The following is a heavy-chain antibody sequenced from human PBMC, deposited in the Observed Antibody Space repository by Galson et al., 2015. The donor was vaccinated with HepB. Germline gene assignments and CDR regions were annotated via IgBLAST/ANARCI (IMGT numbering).Heavy chain of an antibody. CDR2: ISYDGGNK. CDR1: GFTFSSYA. V-gene: IGHV3-30-3*01. D-gene: IGHD2-15*01. J-gene: IGHJ4*02. Sequence: SLRLSCAASGFTFSSYAMHWVRQAPGKGLEWVAVISYDGGNKYYADSVKGRFTLSRDNSKNTLYLQMNSLRAEDTAVYYCARDLQDIVVVVAAPDYWGQGTLVTVSS. CDR3: ARDLQDIVVVVAAPDY.